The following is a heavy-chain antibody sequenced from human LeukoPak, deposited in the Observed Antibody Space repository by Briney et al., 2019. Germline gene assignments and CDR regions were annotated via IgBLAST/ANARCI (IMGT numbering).Heavy chain of an antibody. J-gene: IGHJ4*02. Sequence: PSETLSLTCTVSGGSISSSSYYWGWIRQPPGKGLAWIGSIYYSGSTYYNPSLKSRVTISVDTSKNQFSLKLSSVTAADTAVYYCARQDIVVVPAAINYWGQGTLVTVSS. V-gene: IGHV4-39*01. CDR3: ARQDIVVVPAAINY. D-gene: IGHD2-2*02. CDR1: GGSISSSSYY. CDR2: IYYSGST.